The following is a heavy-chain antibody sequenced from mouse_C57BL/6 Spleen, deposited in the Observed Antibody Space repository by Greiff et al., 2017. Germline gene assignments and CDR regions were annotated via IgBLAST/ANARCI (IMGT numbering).Heavy chain of an antibody. J-gene: IGHJ4*01. V-gene: IGHV1-69*01. CDR3: ARSVYYGRGAMDY. CDR2: IDPSDSYT. Sequence: QVQLQQPGAELVMPGASVKLSCKASGYTFTSYWMHWVKQRPGQGLEWIGEIDPSDSYTNYNQKFKGKSTLTVDKSSSTAYMQLSSLTSEDSAVYYWARSVYYGRGAMDYWGQGTSVTVSS. D-gene: IGHD2-1*01. CDR1: GYTFTSYW.